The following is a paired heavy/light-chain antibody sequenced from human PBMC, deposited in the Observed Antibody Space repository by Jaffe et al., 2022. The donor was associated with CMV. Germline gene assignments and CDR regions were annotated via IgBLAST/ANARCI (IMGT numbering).Heavy chain of an antibody. CDR2: MSNDGYIT. CDR1: GFTFSNYW. J-gene: IGHJ4*02. D-gene: IGHD6-13*01. V-gene: IGHV3-74*01. CDR3: ARDLFDKTSTSSWSGGVGY. Sequence: EVQLVESGGGLVQPGGSLRLSCAASGFTFSNYWMNWVRQGPGKGLVWVSRMSNDGYITRYADSVKGRFVISRDNAKNTLYLQMNSLRDEDTAVYYCARDLFDKTSTSSWSGGVGYWGQGTLVSVSS.
Light chain of an antibody. Sequence: SYELTQSPSVSVSPGQTASITCSGNKLGDKYTYWYQQKPAQSPVLVIYQDNKRPSGIPERFSGSNSGDTATLTISGTQAMDEADYYCQAWDVNTVVFGGGTKLTVL. CDR3: QAWDVNTVV. J-gene: IGLJ2*01. CDR1: KLGDKY. V-gene: IGLV3-1*01. CDR2: QDN.